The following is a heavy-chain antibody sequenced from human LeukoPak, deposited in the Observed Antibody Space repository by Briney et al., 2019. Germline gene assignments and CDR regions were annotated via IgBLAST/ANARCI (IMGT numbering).Heavy chain of an antibody. J-gene: IGHJ4*02. V-gene: IGHV4-34*01. CDR1: GVSVSGYF. CDR2: IDDRGTT. CDR3: AREPVSYSSSSYYFDY. Sequence: SETLSLTCAVYGVSVSGYFWSWVRQSPEKGLEWIGEIDDRGTTNYNPSLESRVTISLDTSNYQFSLTLISVTAADTAVYYCAREPVSYSSSSYYFDYWGQGTLVTVSS. D-gene: IGHD6-13*01.